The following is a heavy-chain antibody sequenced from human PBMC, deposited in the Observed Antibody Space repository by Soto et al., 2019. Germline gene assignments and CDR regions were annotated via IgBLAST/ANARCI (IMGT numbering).Heavy chain of an antibody. CDR1: GFSFSSYA. J-gene: IGHJ5*01. D-gene: IGHD1-26*01. CDR2: ISGSGGST. V-gene: IGHV3-23*01. Sequence: EVQLLESGGGLVQPGGSLRLSCAASGFSFSSYAMSWVRQPPGKGLEWVSVISGSGGSTKYADSVKGRFTISGDDSRNTVFLEMNSLRVEDTAVYYCAKDAAGGFRSWFDSWGQGTLVTVSS. CDR3: AKDAAGGFRSWFDS.